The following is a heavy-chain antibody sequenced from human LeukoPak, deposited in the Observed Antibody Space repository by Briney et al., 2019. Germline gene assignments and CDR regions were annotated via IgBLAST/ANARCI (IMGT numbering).Heavy chain of an antibody. Sequence: SETLSLTCAVYGGSFSGYYWSWIRQPPGKGLEGIGEINHSGSTNYNPSLKSRVTISVDTSKNQFSLKLSSVTAADTAVYYCARARVRYVGGSYYCDYWGQGTLVTVSS. CDR2: INHSGST. D-gene: IGHD1-26*01. CDR3: ARARVRYVGGSYYCDY. CDR1: GGSFSGYY. V-gene: IGHV4-34*01. J-gene: IGHJ4*02.